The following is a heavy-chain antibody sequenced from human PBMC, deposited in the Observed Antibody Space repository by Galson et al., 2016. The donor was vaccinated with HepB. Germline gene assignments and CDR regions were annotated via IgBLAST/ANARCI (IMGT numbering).Heavy chain of an antibody. CDR1: GASLNNYY. CDR2: ISGSGGGT. CDR3: AKVLEHGRGDF. J-gene: IGHJ4*02. V-gene: IGHV3-23*01. Sequence: ETLSLTCGIYGASLNNYYWSWVRLPPGKGLEWLSVISGSGGGTKYADSVKGRFTISRDNSKNPLYPQMNSLRAEDTAIYYCAKVLEHGRGDFWGQGTLVTVSS. D-gene: IGHD3-3*01.